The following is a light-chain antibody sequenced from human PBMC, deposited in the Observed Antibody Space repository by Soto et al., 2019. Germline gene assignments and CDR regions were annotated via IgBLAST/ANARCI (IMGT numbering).Light chain of an antibody. CDR1: QSVSSSY. CDR2: GIS. Sequence: EIVLTQSPGTLSLSPGERATLSCRASQSVSSSYLAWYQQKPGQAPRLLMYGISSRATGIPDRFSGSGSGTDFTLTISKLEPEDFAVYYCQQYGNSPRTFGQGTKVDIK. CDR3: QQYGNSPRT. V-gene: IGKV3-20*01. J-gene: IGKJ1*01.